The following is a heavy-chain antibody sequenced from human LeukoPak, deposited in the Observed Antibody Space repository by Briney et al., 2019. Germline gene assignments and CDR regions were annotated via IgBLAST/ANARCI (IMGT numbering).Heavy chain of an antibody. J-gene: IGHJ3*02. Sequence: GGSLRLSCTASGFTFSSYWMHWVRHAPGKGLVWVSRINSGGGSTTYADSVKGRFAISRDNAKNTLYLQMNSLRAEDTAVYYCTREMVGDAFDIWGHGTLVTVSS. V-gene: IGHV3-74*03. D-gene: IGHD2-15*01. CDR3: TREMVGDAFDI. CDR1: GFTFSSYW. CDR2: INSGGGST.